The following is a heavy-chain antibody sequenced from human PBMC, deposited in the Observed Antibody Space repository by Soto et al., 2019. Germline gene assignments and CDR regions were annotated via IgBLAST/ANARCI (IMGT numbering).Heavy chain of an antibody. Sequence: QVQLVESGGGVVQPGRSLRLSCAASGFTFSSYGMHWVRQAPGKGLEWVAVISYDGSNKYYADSVKGRFTISRDNSKNPLYLQMNSLRAEDTAVYYCAKSWIQLPDYWGQGTLVTVSS. D-gene: IGHD5-18*01. J-gene: IGHJ4*02. CDR2: ISYDGSNK. CDR3: AKSWIQLPDY. CDR1: GFTFSSYG. V-gene: IGHV3-30*18.